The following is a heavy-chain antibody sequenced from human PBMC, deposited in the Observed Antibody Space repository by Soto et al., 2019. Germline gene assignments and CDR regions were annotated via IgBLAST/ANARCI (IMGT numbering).Heavy chain of an antibody. Sequence: ASVKVSCKASGGTFSSYAISWVRQAPGQGLEWVGGIIPIFGTANYAQKFQGRVTITADESTSTAYMELSSLRSEDTAVYYCARRGRFGGGAFDIWGQGTMVTVS. V-gene: IGHV1-69*13. CDR1: GGTFSSYA. CDR3: ARRGRFGGGAFDI. CDR2: IIPIFGTA. D-gene: IGHD3-3*01. J-gene: IGHJ3*02.